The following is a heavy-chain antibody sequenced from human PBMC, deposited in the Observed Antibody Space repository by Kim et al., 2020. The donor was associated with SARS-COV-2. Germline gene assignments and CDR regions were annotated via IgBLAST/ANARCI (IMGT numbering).Heavy chain of an antibody. V-gene: IGHV3-48*02. D-gene: IGHD3-16*01. CDR2: SSTI. Sequence: SSTIYYTGSVKGRFTISRDNAKSSRYRQVNSRRDEDTAVYYCARDWGFDYWGQGTLVTVSS. J-gene: IGHJ4*02. CDR3: ARDWGFDY.